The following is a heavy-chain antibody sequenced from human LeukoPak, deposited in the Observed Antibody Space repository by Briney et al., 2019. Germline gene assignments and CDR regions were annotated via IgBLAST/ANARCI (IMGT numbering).Heavy chain of an antibody. J-gene: IGHJ4*02. Sequence: PGGSLRLSCAASGCTFSSYSMNWVRQAPGKGLEWVSSISSSGSYIYYADSVKGRFTISRDNAKNSLYLQMNSLRAEDTAVYYCARVAYCGGDCSRDIDYWGQGTLVTVSS. D-gene: IGHD2-21*01. CDR3: ARVAYCGGDCSRDIDY. CDR1: GCTFSSYS. V-gene: IGHV3-21*01. CDR2: ISSSGSYI.